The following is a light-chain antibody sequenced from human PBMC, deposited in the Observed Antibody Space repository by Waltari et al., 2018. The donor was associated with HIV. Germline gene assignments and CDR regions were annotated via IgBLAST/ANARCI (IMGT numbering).Light chain of an antibody. Sequence: QSALTQPRSVSGSPGQSVTISCTGTSSDVGGYNYVPWYQQHPGKAPKARVYDVSKRPSGVPDRFSGSKSCNTASLTISGLQAEDEADYYCCSYAGSYTDVFGTGTKVTVL. J-gene: IGLJ1*01. CDR2: DVS. CDR3: CSYAGSYTDV. CDR1: SSDVGGYNY. V-gene: IGLV2-11*01.